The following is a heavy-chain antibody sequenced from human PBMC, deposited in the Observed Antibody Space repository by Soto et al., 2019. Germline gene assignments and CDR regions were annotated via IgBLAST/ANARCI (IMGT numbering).Heavy chain of an antibody. D-gene: IGHD3-22*01. CDR2: ISSSGSTI. J-gene: IGHJ3*02. CDR3: ACYYDDSSGYYRPHAFDI. Sequence: GGSLRLSCAASGFTFSSYEMNWVRQAPGKGLEWVSYISSSGSTIYYADSVKGRFTISRDNAKNSLYLQMNSLRAEDTAVYYCACYYDDSSGYYRPHAFDIWGQGTMVTVSS. CDR1: GFTFSSYE. V-gene: IGHV3-48*03.